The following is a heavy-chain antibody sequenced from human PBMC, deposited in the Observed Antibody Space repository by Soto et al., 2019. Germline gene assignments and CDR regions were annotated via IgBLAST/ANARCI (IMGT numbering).Heavy chain of an antibody. D-gene: IGHD3-22*01. Sequence: ASVKVSCKASGYTFTSYGISWVRQAPGLGLEWMGWISAYNGNTNYAQKLQGRVTMTTDTSTSTAYMELRSLRSDDTAVYYCASRSDYYDSSGYPTRSGDAFDIWGQGTMVTVSS. CDR1: GYTFTSYG. J-gene: IGHJ3*02. CDR3: ASRSDYYDSSGYPTRSGDAFDI. CDR2: ISAYNGNT. V-gene: IGHV1-18*01.